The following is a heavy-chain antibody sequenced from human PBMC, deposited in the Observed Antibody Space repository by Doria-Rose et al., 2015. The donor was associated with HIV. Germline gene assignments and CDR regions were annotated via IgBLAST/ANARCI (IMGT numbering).Heavy chain of an antibody. Sequence: QITLKESGPVLVKPTETLTLTCTVSGVSLSSPGMGVSWIRQPPGKALEWLAHIFSDDERSYTTSLKSRLTISRGTSKSQVALTMTDMDPVDTATYYCARIKSSRWYHKYYFDFWGQGTLVIVSA. CDR2: IFSDDER. CDR3: ARIKSSRWYHKYYFDF. D-gene: IGHD6-13*01. V-gene: IGHV2-26*01. CDR1: GVSLSSPGMG. J-gene: IGHJ4*02.